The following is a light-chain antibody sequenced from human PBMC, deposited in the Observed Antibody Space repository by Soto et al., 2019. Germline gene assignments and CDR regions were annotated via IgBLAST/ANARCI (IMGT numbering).Light chain of an antibody. CDR1: SSDVGGYNY. Sequence: QAVVTQPRSVSGSPGQSVTISCPGTSSDVGGYNYVSWYQQHPGKAPKLMIYDVSKRPSGVPDRFSGSKSGNTASLTISGLQAEDEADYYCCSYAGSYTLVFGGGTKVTVL. V-gene: IGLV2-11*01. CDR3: CSYAGSYTLV. CDR2: DVS. J-gene: IGLJ2*01.